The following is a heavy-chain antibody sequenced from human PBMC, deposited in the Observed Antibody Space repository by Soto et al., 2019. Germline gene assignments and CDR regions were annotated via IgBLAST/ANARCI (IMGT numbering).Heavy chain of an antibody. D-gene: IGHD3-22*01. CDR2: IKQDGSEK. CDR1: GFTFSSYW. Sequence: GGSLRLSCAASGFTFSSYWMSWVRQAPGKGLEWVANIKQDGSEKYYVDSVKGRFTISRDNAKNSLYLQMNSLRAEDTAVYYCARAYTPYYYDSSGFYAYDYWCQGTLVTVSS. V-gene: IGHV3-7*03. CDR3: ARAYTPYYYDSSGFYAYDY. J-gene: IGHJ4*02.